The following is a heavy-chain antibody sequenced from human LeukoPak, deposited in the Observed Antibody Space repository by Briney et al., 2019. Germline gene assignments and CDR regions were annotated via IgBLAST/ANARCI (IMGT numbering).Heavy chain of an antibody. J-gene: IGHJ4*02. CDR3: ASSGWYVAFGDYFDY. Sequence: GGSLRLSCAASGFTFSSYEMNWVRQAPGKGLEWVSYISSSGSPIYYADSVKDRFTISRDNAKNSLYLQMNSLRAEDTAVYYCASSGWYVAFGDYFDYWGQGTLVTVSS. D-gene: IGHD6-19*01. CDR1: GFTFSSYE. CDR2: ISSSGSPI. V-gene: IGHV3-48*03.